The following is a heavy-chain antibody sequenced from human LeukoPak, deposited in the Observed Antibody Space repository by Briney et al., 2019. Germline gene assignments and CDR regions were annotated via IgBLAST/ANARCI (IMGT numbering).Heavy chain of an antibody. J-gene: IGHJ4*02. CDR1: GGTFSSYA. CDR2: ISAYNGNT. D-gene: IGHD6-19*01. Sequence: ASVKVSCXASGGTFSSYAISWVRQAPGQGLEWMGWISAYNGNTNYAQKLQGRVTMTTATSTSTAYMELRSLRSDDTAVYYCAREIEQWLVRYLDYWGQGTLVTVSS. V-gene: IGHV1-18*01. CDR3: AREIEQWLVRYLDY.